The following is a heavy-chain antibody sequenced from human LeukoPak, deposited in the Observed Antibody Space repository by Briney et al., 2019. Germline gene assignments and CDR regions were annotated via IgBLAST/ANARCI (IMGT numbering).Heavy chain of an antibody. CDR1: GGSISSSSYY. D-gene: IGHD2-2*01. CDR3: ARAIVVVPAAIHNYYYYYYMDV. Sequence: PSETLSLTCTVSGGSISSSSYYWGWIRQPPGKGLEWIGSIYYSGSTYYNPSLKSRVTISVDTSKNQLSLKLSSVTAADTAVYYCARAIVVVPAAIHNYYYYYYMDVWGKGTTVTISS. CDR2: IYYSGST. J-gene: IGHJ6*03. V-gene: IGHV4-39*07.